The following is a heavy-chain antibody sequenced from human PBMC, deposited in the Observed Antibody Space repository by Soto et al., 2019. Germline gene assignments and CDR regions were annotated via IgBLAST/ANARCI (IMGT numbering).Heavy chain of an antibody. CDR3: ARGWRVGRPAKFYFGLDV. Sequence: PGGSLRLSCAASGFTFRTYDMTWVRQAPGKGLEWVSTIGGATSYTDYADSVKGRFTISRDNAKDSFYLQMNSLRVDDTAVYYCARGWRVGRPAKFYFGLDVWGQGTTVTVS. CDR2: IGGATSYT. J-gene: IGHJ6*02. D-gene: IGHD1-26*01. V-gene: IGHV3-21*06. CDR1: GFTFRTYD.